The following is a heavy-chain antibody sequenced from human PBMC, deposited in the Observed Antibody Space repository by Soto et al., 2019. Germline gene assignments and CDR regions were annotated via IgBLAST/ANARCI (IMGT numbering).Heavy chain of an antibody. CDR3: GSPDYGDYYGMDV. J-gene: IGHJ6*02. D-gene: IGHD4-17*01. CDR1: GGSISSSSYY. V-gene: IGHV4-39*01. CDR2: IYYSGST. Sequence: SETLSLTCTVSGGSISSSSYYWGWIRQPPGKGLEWIGSIYYSGSTYYNPSLKSRVTISVDTSKNQFSLKLSSVTAADTAVYYCGSPDYGDYYGMDVWGQGTTVTVSS.